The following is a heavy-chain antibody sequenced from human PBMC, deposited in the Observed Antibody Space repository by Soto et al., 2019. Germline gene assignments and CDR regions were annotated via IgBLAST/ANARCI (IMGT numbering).Heavy chain of an antibody. J-gene: IGHJ6*03. CDR2: IYHSGST. V-gene: IGHV4-4*02. CDR3: ARCRFLDLLGPPANYYMDV. CDR1: GGSISRSNW. D-gene: IGHD3-3*01. Sequence: SETLSLPCAVSGGSISRSNWWGWGRQPPGKGLEWIGEIYHSGSTNYNPSLKSRVTISVDKSKNQFSLKLSSVTAADTAVYYCARCRFLDLLGPPANYYMDVCGKGTTV.